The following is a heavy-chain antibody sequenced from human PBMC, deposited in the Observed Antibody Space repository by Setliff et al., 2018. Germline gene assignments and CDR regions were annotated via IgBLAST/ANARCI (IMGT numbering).Heavy chain of an antibody. CDR1: GFSFSTSGVG. CDR3: AHSRPHYYDSSGYYGPDPDGYYFDY. CDR2: IYWDDEK. Sequence: SGPTLVNPTQTLMVTCTFSGFSFSTSGVGVGWIRQPPGKALEWLAIIYWDDEKRYSPSLNNRLTITKDTSKNQVVLTMTNMDPVDTATYYCAHSRPHYYDSSGYYGPDPDGYYFDYWGQGTLVTVSS. D-gene: IGHD3-22*01. V-gene: IGHV2-5*02. J-gene: IGHJ4*02.